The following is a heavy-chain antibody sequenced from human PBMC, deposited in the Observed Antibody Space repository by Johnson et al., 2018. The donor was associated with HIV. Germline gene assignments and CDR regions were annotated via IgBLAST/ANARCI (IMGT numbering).Heavy chain of an antibody. V-gene: IGHV3-33*06. CDR1: GFIFSDYG. D-gene: IGHD5-24*01. CDR3: AKDRTNWGYNSFDM. Sequence: QMLLVESGGGVVQPGRSLKLSCVGSGFIFSDYGMHWVRQAPGKGLEWVAAVWYDGNNKYYAKSVKGRFTVSRDNAANTVFLQLNRLRAEDTALYFCAKDRTNWGYNSFDMWGQGTFVTVS. J-gene: IGHJ3*02. CDR2: VWYDGNNK.